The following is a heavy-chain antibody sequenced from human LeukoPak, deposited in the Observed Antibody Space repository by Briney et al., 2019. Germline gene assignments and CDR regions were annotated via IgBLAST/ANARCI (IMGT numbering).Heavy chain of an antibody. V-gene: IGHV4-30-2*01. J-gene: IGHJ4*02. D-gene: IGHD3-22*01. Sequence: SETPSLTCAVSGGSISSGGYSWSWIRQPPGKGLEWIGCIYHSGSAYYNPSLKSRVTISVDRSKNQFSLKLSSVTAADTAMYYCARGYDSSGFYSQDYWGQGTLVTVSS. CDR1: GGSISSGGYS. CDR2: IYHSGSA. CDR3: ARGYDSSGFYSQDY.